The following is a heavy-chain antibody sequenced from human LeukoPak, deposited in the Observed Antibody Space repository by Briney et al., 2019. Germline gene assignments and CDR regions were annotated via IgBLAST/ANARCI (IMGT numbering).Heavy chain of an antibody. CDR1: GFTFSSYS. Sequence: GGSLRLFCAASGFTFSSYSMDWVRQAPGKGLEWVSSISSSSSYIYYADSVKGRFTISRDNAKNSLYLQMNSLRAEDTAVYYCARGPTATYFDYWGEGALVTVSS. CDR3: ARGPTATYFDY. CDR2: ISSSSSYI. J-gene: IGHJ4*02. V-gene: IGHV3-21*01.